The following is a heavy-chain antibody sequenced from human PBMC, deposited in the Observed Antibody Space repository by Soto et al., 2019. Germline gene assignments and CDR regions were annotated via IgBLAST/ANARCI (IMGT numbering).Heavy chain of an antibody. J-gene: IGHJ4*01. CDR3: TGPWFGEIYNY. V-gene: IGHV3-15*07. D-gene: IGHD3-10*01. CDR1: GFSFKNAW. CDR2: IKNKNDGGTI. Sequence: EVELVESGGGLVKPGGSLTLSCAASGFSFKNAWMNWVRQAPGKGLEWVGRIKNKNDGGTIDYAAFVKGRFTISRDASENTLYLHMNDLKTEDSAVYFCTGPWFGEIYNYWGQGSLVTVSS.